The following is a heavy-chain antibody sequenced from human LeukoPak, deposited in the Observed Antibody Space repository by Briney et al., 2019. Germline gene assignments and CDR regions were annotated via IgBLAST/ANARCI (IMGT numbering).Heavy chain of an antibody. Sequence: GGSLRLSCAASGFTFSKYWMHWVRQAPGKGLEWVSGISWNSGSIGYADSVKGRFTISRDNAKNSLYLQMNSLRAEDTALYYCAKDRKPRGYSGYDLFQFDPWGQGTLVTVSS. CDR1: GFTFSKYW. V-gene: IGHV3-9*01. J-gene: IGHJ5*02. D-gene: IGHD5-12*01. CDR2: ISWNSGSI. CDR3: AKDRKPRGYSGYDLFQFDP.